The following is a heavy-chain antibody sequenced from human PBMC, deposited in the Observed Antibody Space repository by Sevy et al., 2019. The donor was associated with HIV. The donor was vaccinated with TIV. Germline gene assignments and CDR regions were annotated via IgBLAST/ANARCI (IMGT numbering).Heavy chain of an antibody. D-gene: IGHD5-12*01. Sequence: SETLSLTCTVSGGSLSSSDSYWCWIRQPPGKGLEWLGYIHYTGGTYYNPFLKSRVAMSVDTSEEQFSLRLSFLTAADTALYYCANKRGYSHGPFDYWGQGILVTVSS. V-gene: IGHV4-30-4*01. CDR1: GGSLSSSDSY. CDR3: ANKRGYSHGPFDY. CDR2: IHYTGGT. J-gene: IGHJ4*02.